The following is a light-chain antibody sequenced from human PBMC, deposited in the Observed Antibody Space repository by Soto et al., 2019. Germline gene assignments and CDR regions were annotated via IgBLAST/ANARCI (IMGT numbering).Light chain of an antibody. Sequence: DIQMTQSPSTLSASVGDKVTITCRASQSISSWLAWYQQKPGKAPKLLIFDASSLESGVPPRFSGSGSGTEFTLTISSLQLDDCAIYYCQQYNSYSRTFGQGTKVEIK. CDR2: DAS. CDR1: QSISSW. CDR3: QQYNSYSRT. V-gene: IGKV1-5*01. J-gene: IGKJ1*01.